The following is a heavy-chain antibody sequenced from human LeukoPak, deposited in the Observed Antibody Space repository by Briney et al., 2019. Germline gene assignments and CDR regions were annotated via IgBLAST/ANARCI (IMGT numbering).Heavy chain of an antibody. CDR2: IYYSGST. CDR1: GGSISSSNYY. Sequence: SETLSLTCTVSGGSISSSNYYWGWIRQPPGKGLEWIGSIYYSGSTYYNPSLKSRVTISVDTSKNQFSLKLSSVTASDTAMYYCARHYGYGGNSCFGYWGQGTLVTVSS. J-gene: IGHJ4*02. CDR3: ARHYGYGGNSCFGY. V-gene: IGHV4-39*07. D-gene: IGHD4-23*01.